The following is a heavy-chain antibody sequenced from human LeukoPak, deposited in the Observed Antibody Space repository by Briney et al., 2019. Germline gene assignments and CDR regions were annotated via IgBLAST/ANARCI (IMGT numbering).Heavy chain of an antibody. D-gene: IGHD3-22*01. V-gene: IGHV3-11*05. J-gene: IGHJ4*02. Sequence: RPGGSLRLSCVASGFTFSDYYMSWIRQAPGKGLEWISYISSRGGSTNYADSVKGRFTISRDNPKNSLYLLMNTLRAEDTAMYYCARDFIHRSGEANYWGQETLVTVSS. CDR3: ARDFIHRSGEANY. CDR1: GFTFSDYY. CDR2: ISSRGGST.